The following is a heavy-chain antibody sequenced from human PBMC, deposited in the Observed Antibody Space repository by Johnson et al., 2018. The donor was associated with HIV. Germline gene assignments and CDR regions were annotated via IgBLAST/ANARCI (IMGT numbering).Heavy chain of an antibody. CDR2: INQDGSEM. D-gene: IGHD6-19*01. V-gene: IGHV3-7*02. Sequence: VQLVESGGGLVQPGGSLRLSCAASGFTFIRYWMSWVLQAPGKGLEWVANINQDGSEMYYVDSVKGRFTISRDNAKKSLYLQMTSLRHEDTAMYYCAKRRVAGDDAFDVWGKGTMVIVSS. CDR1: GFTFIRYW. J-gene: IGHJ3*01. CDR3: AKRRVAGDDAFDV.